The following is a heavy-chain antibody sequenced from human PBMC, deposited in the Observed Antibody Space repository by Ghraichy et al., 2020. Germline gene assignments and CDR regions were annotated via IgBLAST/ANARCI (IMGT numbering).Heavy chain of an antibody. CDR1: GFRFSDFY. D-gene: IGHD6-13*01. CDR2: ISSSGSPI. Sequence: GGSLRLSCAASGFRFSDFYMSWIRQAPGKGLEWVSYISSSGSPISYADSVKGRFTISRDNAKNSLSLQMNSLRAEDTALYYCARVGSIVAAGTVDYWGQGTLVTVSS. CDR3: ARVGSIVAAGTVDY. J-gene: IGHJ4*02. V-gene: IGHV3-11*01.